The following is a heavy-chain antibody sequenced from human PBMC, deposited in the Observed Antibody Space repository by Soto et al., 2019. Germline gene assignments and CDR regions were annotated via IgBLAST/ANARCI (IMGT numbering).Heavy chain of an antibody. V-gene: IGHV3-13*01. CDR2: IGFAGDT. Sequence: LXLSCGASVFILSNFYMHWVRQTTEKGLEWVSGIGFAGDTNYSGSVKGRFTISRENAKNSLFLQMNRLRVGDTAVYYCVRGLPGGFDPWGQGTLVTASS. CDR3: VRGLPGGFDP. CDR1: VFILSNFY. J-gene: IGHJ5*02. D-gene: IGHD3-10*01.